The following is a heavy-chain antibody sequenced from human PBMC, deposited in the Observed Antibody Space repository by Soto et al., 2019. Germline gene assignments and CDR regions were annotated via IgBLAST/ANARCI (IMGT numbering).Heavy chain of an antibody. Sequence: TMDIARTDHHESLNLNSYYWAWIRQPPGKGLEWIGSIYYSGSTYYNPSLKSRVTISVDTSKNQFSLKLSSVTAAGTAVYYCARRAVDYSLPNGFDPLGQG. J-gene: IGHJ5*02. CDR3: ARRAVDYSLPNGFDP. D-gene: IGHD4-4*01. CDR1: HESLNLNSYY. CDR2: IYYSGST. V-gene: IGHV4-39*01.